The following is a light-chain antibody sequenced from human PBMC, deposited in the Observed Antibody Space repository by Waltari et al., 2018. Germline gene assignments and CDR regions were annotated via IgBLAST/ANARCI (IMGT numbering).Light chain of an antibody. CDR1: SLRSYY. V-gene: IGLV3-19*01. Sequence: SSELTQDPAVSVALGQTVRLTCQGDSLRSYYASRYQQKPGQAPVLFIYGKNNRPSGIPDRFSGSTSGNTASLTIRGAHAEDEADYYCNSRDTSGNHVVFGGGTKLTVL. CDR2: GKN. CDR3: NSRDTSGNHVV. J-gene: IGLJ2*01.